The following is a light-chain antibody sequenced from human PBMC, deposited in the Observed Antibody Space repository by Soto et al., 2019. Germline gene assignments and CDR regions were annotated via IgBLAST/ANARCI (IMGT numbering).Light chain of an antibody. Sequence: EIVLTQSPGTLSLSPGERATLSCRASQSVSSSYLAWYQQKPGQSPRLLISGASSRATGIPDRFSGSGSGTAFTLTISRLEPEDFAVYYCQQYGSSPRTFGQGTRVEIK. CDR2: GAS. J-gene: IGKJ1*01. CDR3: QQYGSSPRT. V-gene: IGKV3-20*01. CDR1: QSVSSSY.